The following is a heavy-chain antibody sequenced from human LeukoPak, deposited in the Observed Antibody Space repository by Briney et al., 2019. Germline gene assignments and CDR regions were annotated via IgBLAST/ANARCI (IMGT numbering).Heavy chain of an antibody. J-gene: IGHJ4*02. Sequence: PSETLSLTCAVYGGSFSGYYWSWIRQPPGKGLEWIGEINHSGSTNYNPSLKSRVTISVDTSKNQFSLKLSSVTAADTAVYYCARRPSRLLRLEYYFDYWGQGTLVTVSS. CDR3: ARRPSRLLRLEYYFDY. V-gene: IGHV4-34*01. D-gene: IGHD3-22*01. CDR2: INHSGST. CDR1: GGSFSGYY.